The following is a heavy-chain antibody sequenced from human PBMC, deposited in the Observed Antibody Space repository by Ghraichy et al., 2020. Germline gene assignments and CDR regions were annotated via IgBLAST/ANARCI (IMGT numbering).Heavy chain of an antibody. J-gene: IGHJ5*02. CDR3: ARHNGPATTTFNWFDP. CDR2: LHYSGST. CDR1: GDSISSSSYY. V-gene: IGHV4-39*01. Sequence: SETLSLTCIVSGDSISSSSYYWGWIRQPPGKGLEWIGSLHYSGSTYYNPSLKSRVTISVDTSKNRFSLKLTSVTAADTAIFYCARHNGPATTTFNWFDPWGQGTLVTVSS. D-gene: IGHD1-7*01.